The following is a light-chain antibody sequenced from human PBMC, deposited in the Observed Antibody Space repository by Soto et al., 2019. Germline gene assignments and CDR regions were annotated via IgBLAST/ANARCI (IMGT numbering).Light chain of an antibody. CDR1: QSISSY. Sequence: DIQMAQAPSSLSASVGDRVTITCRASQSISSYLNWYQQKPGKAPKLLIYSASTLQSGVPSRFSGSGSGTDFTLTISSLQPEDVATYYCQKYNSAPWTFGQGTKVDIK. CDR2: SAS. V-gene: IGKV1-27*01. CDR3: QKYNSAPWT. J-gene: IGKJ1*01.